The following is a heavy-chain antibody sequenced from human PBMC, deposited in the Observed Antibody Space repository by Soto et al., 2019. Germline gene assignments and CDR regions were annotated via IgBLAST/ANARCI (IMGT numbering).Heavy chain of an antibody. CDR1: EFTFNNYW. CDR2: INTDGSTT. D-gene: IGHD3-16*02. CDR3: ARGIYLKYGLDV. V-gene: IGHV3-74*01. J-gene: IGHJ6*02. Sequence: EVQLVESGGGLVQPGGSLRLSCAASEFTFNNYWMHWVRQVPGKGLEWVSRINTDGSTTNYADSVMGRFTISRDKADNTVYLQMNSLRDEDTAVYYCARGIYLKYGLDVWGQGATVTVSS.